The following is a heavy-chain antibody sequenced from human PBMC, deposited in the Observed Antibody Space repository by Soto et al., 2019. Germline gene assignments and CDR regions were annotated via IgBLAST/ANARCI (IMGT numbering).Heavy chain of an antibody. D-gene: IGHD3-16*02. V-gene: IGHV1-46*03. Sequence: QVQLVQSGAEVKKPGASVKVSCKASGYTLTNFYIHWVRQAPGQGLEWMGIINPNGGSTNYAHNFQGRVTITRDTSTSTVYMDLSSLRSADTAVYYCARGIGAGDYWGRGTLVTVSS. CDR1: GYTLTNFY. CDR2: INPNGGST. CDR3: ARGIGAGDY. J-gene: IGHJ4*02.